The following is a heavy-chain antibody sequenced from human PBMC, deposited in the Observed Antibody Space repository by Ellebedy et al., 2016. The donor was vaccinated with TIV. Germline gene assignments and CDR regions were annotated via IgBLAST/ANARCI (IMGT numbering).Heavy chain of an antibody. CDR1: GYTFTSYY. V-gene: IGHV1-46*01. D-gene: IGHD3-16*01. CDR3: GRVLGSYGLFDP. CDR2: INPTGVST. Sequence: AASVKVSCKASGYTFTSYYLHWVRQAPGQGLEWMGIINPTGVSTNYEHKFQGRVSITRDTSTSTVYMELSSLRSEDTAVYYCGRVLGSYGLFDPWGQGTLVTVSS. J-gene: IGHJ5*02.